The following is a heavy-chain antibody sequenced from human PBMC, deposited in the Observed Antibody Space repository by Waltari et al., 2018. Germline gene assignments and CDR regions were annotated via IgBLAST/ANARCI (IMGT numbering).Heavy chain of an antibody. V-gene: IGHV3-23*03. J-gene: IGHJ4*02. CDR2: IYSGGST. D-gene: IGHD3-10*01. CDR3: ATLHYYGSGSYYSSY. Sequence: EVQLLESGGGLVQPGGSLRLSCAASGFTFSSYAISWVRQAPGKGLEWVSVIYSGGSTYYADSVKGRFTISRDNSKNTLYLQMNSLRAEDTAVYYCATLHYYGSGSYYSSYWGQGTLVTVSS. CDR1: GFTFSSYA.